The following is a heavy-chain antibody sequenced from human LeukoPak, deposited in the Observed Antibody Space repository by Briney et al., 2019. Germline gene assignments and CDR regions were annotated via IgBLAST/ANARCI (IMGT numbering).Heavy chain of an antibody. Sequence: ASVKVSCKASGYTFTNYYMHWVRQAPGQGLEWMGIMSPSGGSTTYAQKFQGRVTMTRDTSTSTIYMELSSLRSEDTAAYYCARAHIVAAGKSLVPHNYGMDVWGQGTTVTVSS. CDR1: GYTFTNYY. D-gene: IGHD6-13*01. V-gene: IGHV1-46*01. J-gene: IGHJ6*02. CDR2: MSPSGGST. CDR3: ARAHIVAAGKSLVPHNYGMDV.